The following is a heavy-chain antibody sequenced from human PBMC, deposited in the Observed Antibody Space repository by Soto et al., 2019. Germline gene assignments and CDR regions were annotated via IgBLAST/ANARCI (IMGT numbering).Heavy chain of an antibody. CDR3: ASPIAAAGDY. Sequence: ASVKVSCKASGGTFSSYAISWVRQAPGQGLEWMGGIIPIFGTANYAQKFQGRVTITADESTSTAYMELSSLRSEDTAVYYCASPIAAAGDYWGQGTLVTVSS. D-gene: IGHD6-13*01. CDR1: GGTFSSYA. CDR2: IIPIFGTA. V-gene: IGHV1-69*13. J-gene: IGHJ4*02.